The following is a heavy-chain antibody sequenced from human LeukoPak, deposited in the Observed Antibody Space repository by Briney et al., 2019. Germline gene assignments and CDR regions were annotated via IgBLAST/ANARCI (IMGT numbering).Heavy chain of an antibody. CDR3: VRERLGAINRRLNCDFDL. CDR2: IGSAGDT. J-gene: IGHJ2*01. Sequence: PGGSLRLSCAASGFTFSSYDMHWVRQATGKGLEWVSAIGSAGDTNYSDSVKGRFTISRENAENSLYLQMNSLRAGDTAVYYCVRERLGAINRRLNCDFDLWGRGTLVTVSS. D-gene: IGHD3-16*01. CDR1: GFTFSSYD. V-gene: IGHV3-13*01.